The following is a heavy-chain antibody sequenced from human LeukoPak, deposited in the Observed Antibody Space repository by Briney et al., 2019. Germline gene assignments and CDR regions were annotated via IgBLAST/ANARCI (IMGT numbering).Heavy chain of an antibody. D-gene: IGHD2-21*02. J-gene: IGHJ4*02. V-gene: IGHV4-34*01. Sequence: PSETLSLTCTVSGGSFSGYYWSWIRQPPGKGLEWIGEINHSGSTNYNPSLKSRVTISVDTSKNQFSLKLSSVTAADTAVYYCARRIVVVTAAPNHYYFDYWGQGTLVTVSS. CDR2: INHSGST. CDR1: GGSFSGYY. CDR3: ARRIVVVTAAPNHYYFDY.